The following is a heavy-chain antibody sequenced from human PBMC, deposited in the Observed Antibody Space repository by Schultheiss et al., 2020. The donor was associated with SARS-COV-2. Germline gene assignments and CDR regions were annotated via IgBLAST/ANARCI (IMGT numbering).Heavy chain of an antibody. CDR2: ISSSSSYI. CDR3: ARSGDGDFDY. CDR1: GFTFSSYS. Sequence: GESLKISCAASGFTFSSYSMNWVRQAPGKGLEWVSSISSSSSYIYYADSVKGRFTISRDNAKNSLYLQMNSLRVEDTAVYYCARSGDGDFDYWGQGTLVTVSS. V-gene: IGHV3-21*01. D-gene: IGHD4-17*01. J-gene: IGHJ4*02.